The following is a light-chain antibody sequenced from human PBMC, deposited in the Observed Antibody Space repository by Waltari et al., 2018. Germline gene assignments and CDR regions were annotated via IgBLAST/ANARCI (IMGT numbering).Light chain of an antibody. J-gene: IGKJ1*01. CDR1: QSVSSN. V-gene: IGKV3D-15*01. Sequence: EIVMTQSPATLSVSPGERATLSCRASQSVSSNLAWYQQKPGQAPRLIIYGASTRATGIPARFSGSGSGTEFTLTISSLQSEDFAVYYCQQYHNWPTFGQGTKVEIK. CDR2: GAS. CDR3: QQYHNWPT.